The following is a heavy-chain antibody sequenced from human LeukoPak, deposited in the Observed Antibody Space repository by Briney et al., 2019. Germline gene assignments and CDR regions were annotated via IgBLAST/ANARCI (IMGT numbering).Heavy chain of an antibody. J-gene: IGHJ6*02. CDR2: IWYDGSNK. V-gene: IGHV3-33*01. CDR1: GFTFSSYG. D-gene: IGHD6-13*01. CDR3: ARDRGQQLVLWADYYYYGMDV. Sequence: GGSLRLSCAASGFTFSSYGMHWVRQAPGKGLEWVAVIWYDGSNKYYADSVKGRFTISRDNAKNSLYLQMNSLRAEDTAVYYCARDRGQQLVLWADYYYYGMDVWGQGTTVTVSS.